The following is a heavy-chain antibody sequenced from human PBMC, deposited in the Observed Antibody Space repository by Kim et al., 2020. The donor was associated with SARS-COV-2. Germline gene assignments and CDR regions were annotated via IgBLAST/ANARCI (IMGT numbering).Heavy chain of an antibody. J-gene: IGHJ4*02. D-gene: IGHD4-4*01. CDR3: ARDMDPTVYDY. V-gene: IGHV1-3*01. Sequence: YSQKFQGRVTITRDQSANTAYVELRRLTTKDTAIYYCARDMDPTVYDYWGQGTLVTVSS.